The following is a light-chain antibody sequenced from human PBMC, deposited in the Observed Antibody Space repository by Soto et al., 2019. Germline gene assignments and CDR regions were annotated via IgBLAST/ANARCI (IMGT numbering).Light chain of an antibody. CDR3: GKWDSSLSAGV. V-gene: IGLV1-51*01. Sequence: SVLTQPPSISATPGQKVTISCSGSSSNIENNYVSWYQQVPGTAPKLLIYDNNERPSGIPDRFSGSKSGTSATLGITGLQTGDEADYYCGKWDSSLSAGVFCTGTKVTVL. J-gene: IGLJ1*01. CDR1: SSNIENNY. CDR2: DNN.